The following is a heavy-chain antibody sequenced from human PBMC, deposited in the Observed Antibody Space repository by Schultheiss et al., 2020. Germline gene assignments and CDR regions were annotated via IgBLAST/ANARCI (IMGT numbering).Heavy chain of an antibody. J-gene: IGHJ4*02. CDR2: ISAYNGNT. Sequence: ASVKVSCKASGGTFSSYAISWVRQAPGQGLEWMGWISAYNGNTHYAQKFQGRVTMTRDTSISTAYMELSRLSSDDTAVYYCASQRGSLAPLDYWGQGTLVTVSS. CDR3: ASQRGSLAPLDY. CDR1: GGTFSSYA. V-gene: IGHV1-18*01.